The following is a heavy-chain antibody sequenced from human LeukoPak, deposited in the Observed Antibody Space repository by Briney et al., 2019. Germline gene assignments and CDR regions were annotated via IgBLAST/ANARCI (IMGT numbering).Heavy chain of an antibody. D-gene: IGHD3-22*01. CDR3: ARVRYFDTSGYYYDFDS. J-gene: IGHJ4*02. Sequence: SETESLNCTVSGYSISTGYYWGWIRQPPGKGLEWIGDFYHSGNTYYNPSLKSRLTISVDTSRNQFSLTVSSVTAADTAVYYCARVRYFDTSGYYYDFDSWGQGTLVTVSS. CDR1: GYSISTGYY. V-gene: IGHV4-38-2*02. CDR2: FYHSGNT.